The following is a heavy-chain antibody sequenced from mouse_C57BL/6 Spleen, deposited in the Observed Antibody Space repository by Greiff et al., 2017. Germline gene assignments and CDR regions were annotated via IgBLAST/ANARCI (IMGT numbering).Heavy chain of an antibody. J-gene: IGHJ4*01. Sequence: QVQLQQSGPELVRPGASVTLSCKASGYTFTDYEMHWVKQTPVHGLEWIGAIDPETGGTAYNQKFKGKAILTADKSSSTAYMELRSLTSEDSAVYYCTRRFYPHYAMDYWGQGTSVTVSS. CDR1: GYTFTDYE. V-gene: IGHV1-15*01. CDR3: TRRFYPHYAMDY. D-gene: IGHD2-1*01. CDR2: IDPETGGT.